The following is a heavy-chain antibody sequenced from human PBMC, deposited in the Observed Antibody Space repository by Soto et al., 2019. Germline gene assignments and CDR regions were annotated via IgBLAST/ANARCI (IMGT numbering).Heavy chain of an antibody. CDR2: MNPNSGNT. Sequence: ASVKVSCKASGYTFTSYDINWVRQATGQGLEWMGWMNPNSGNTGYAQKFQGRVTMTRNTSISTAYMELSSLRSEDTAVYYCATILDDWNTLSSHAFDIWGQGTMVTVSS. V-gene: IGHV1-8*02. J-gene: IGHJ3*02. CDR1: GYTFTSYD. D-gene: IGHD1-1*01. CDR3: ATILDDWNTLSSHAFDI.